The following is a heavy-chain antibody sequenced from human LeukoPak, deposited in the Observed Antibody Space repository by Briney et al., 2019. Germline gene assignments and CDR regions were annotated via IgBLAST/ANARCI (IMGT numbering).Heavy chain of an antibody. Sequence: PSETLSLTCIVSGASISDYYWSWIRQPAGKGLEWIGYIYYSGSTNYNPSLKSRVTISVDTSKNQFSLKLSSVTAADTAVYYCARHAGYCSGGSCYSGHYYFDYWGQGTLVTVSS. CDR3: ARHAGYCSGGSCYSGHYYFDY. CDR1: GASISDYY. J-gene: IGHJ4*02. CDR2: IYYSGST. D-gene: IGHD2-15*01. V-gene: IGHV4-59*08.